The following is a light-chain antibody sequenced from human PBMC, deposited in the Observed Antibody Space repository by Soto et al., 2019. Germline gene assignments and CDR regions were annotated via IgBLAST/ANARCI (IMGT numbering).Light chain of an antibody. CDR2: AAS. V-gene: IGKV1-8*01. J-gene: IGKJ1*01. CDR1: QGISSY. CDR3: QQYYSYART. Sequence: AIRMTQSPSSLSASTGDRVTITCRASQGISSYLAWYQQKPGKAPKLLIYAASTLQSGVPSRFSGSGSGTEFTLTISCLQSEDVAAYYCQQYYSYARTLGQGTKVEIK.